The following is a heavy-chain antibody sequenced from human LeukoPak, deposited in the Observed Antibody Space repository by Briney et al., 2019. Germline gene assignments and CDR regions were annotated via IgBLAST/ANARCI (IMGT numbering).Heavy chain of an antibody. J-gene: IGHJ6*02. Sequence: GESLKISCKGSGYSFTSYWIGWVRQMPGKGLEWMGIIYPGDSDTRYSPSLQGQVTISADKSISTAYLQWSSLKASDTAMYYCARLYDSSGYYRDDYYYYGMDVWGQGTTVTVSS. D-gene: IGHD3-22*01. CDR1: GYSFTSYW. CDR2: IYPGDSDT. V-gene: IGHV5-51*01. CDR3: ARLYDSSGYYRDDYYYYGMDV.